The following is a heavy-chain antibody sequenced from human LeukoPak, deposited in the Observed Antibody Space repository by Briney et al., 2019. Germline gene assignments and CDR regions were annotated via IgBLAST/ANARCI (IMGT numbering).Heavy chain of an antibody. Sequence: SVKVSCRASGFTFPTSAMQWVRQARGQRLEWIGWIVLGSGNTVYSHKFHDRVIITRDMSTSTVYMELDSLGSEDTAVYYCAAQRGASLHDFWSTRLFDPWGQGTLVTVSS. CDR1: GFTFPTSA. D-gene: IGHD3-3*01. CDR2: IVLGSGNT. CDR3: AAQRGASLHDFWSTRLFDP. J-gene: IGHJ5*02. V-gene: IGHV1-58*02.